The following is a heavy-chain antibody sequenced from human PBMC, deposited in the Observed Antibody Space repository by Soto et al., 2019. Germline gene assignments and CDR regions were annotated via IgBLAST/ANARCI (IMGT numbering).Heavy chain of an antibody. V-gene: IGHV6-1*01. CDR1: WVRVSSNSAA. J-gene: IGHJ4*02. D-gene: IGHD6-6*01. CDR2: TYYRSKWYN. CDR3: ARVTENGLVPFDY. Sequence: SQTLSLTCAISWVRVSSNSAACNWIRPSPSRGLEWLGRTYYRSKWYNDYAVSVKSRITINPDTSKNQFSLQLNSVTPEDTAVYYCARVTENGLVPFDYWGQGTLVTVSS.